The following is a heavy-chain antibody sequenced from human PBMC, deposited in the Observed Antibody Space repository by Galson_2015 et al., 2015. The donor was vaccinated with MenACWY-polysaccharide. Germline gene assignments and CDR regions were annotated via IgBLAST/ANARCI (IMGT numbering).Heavy chain of an antibody. J-gene: IGHJ4*02. CDR3: ARERWVRGVFFDQ. V-gene: IGHV3-7*01. D-gene: IGHD3-10*01. CDR1: GFTFSNFW. Sequence: PLRLSCAASGFTFSNFWMSWVRQAPGKALEWVASIKQDGSEKYLVDSVKGRFTISRDNAENSLFLQMNSLRAEDTAVYYCARERWVRGVFFDQWGQGTLVTVSS. CDR2: IKQDGSEK.